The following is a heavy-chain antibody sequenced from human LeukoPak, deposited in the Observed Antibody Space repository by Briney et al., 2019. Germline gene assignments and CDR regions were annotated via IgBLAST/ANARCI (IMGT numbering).Heavy chain of an antibody. CDR1: GFTFSSYV. CDR3: AKDRLRGYTYVDY. V-gene: IGHV3-30*02. CDR2: IRYDRSSE. Sequence: GGSLRLSRAPSGFTFSSYVIHWVRQAPGKGLGGVAFIRYDRSSESYADAVKGRFTISRDNSTNTLYLQMNSLRAEDTAVYYCAKDRLRGYTYVDYWGERTLVTVSS. J-gene: IGHJ4*02. D-gene: IGHD5-18*01.